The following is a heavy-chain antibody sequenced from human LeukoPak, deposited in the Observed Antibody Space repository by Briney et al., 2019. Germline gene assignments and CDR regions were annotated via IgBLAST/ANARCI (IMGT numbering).Heavy chain of an antibody. J-gene: IGHJ4*02. CDR1: GYIFIGYY. CDR2: IDPKSGGT. V-gene: IGHV1-2*02. CDR3: VRDMDRGQWLVRPYN. D-gene: IGHD6-19*01. Sequence: ASVKVSCKTSGYIFIGYYMHWVRQAPGQGLEWMGWIDPKSGGTKYAQKFQGRVTMTRDMSISTAYMDLRRLKSDDTAVYYCVRDMDRGQWLVRPYNWGQGTLVTVSS.